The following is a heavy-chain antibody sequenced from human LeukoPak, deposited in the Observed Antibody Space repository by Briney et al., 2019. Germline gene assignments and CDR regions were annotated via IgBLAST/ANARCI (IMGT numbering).Heavy chain of an antibody. CDR3: AKMLAYCGGDCYDY. V-gene: IGHV3-21*01. J-gene: IGHJ4*02. D-gene: IGHD2-21*02. Sequence: PGGSLRLSCAASGFTFSSYSMNWVRQAPGKGLEWVSSISSSSSYIYYADSVKGRFTISRDNAKNSLYLQMNSLRAEDTAVYYCAKMLAYCGGDCYDYWGQGTLVTVSS. CDR1: GFTFSSYS. CDR2: ISSSSSYI.